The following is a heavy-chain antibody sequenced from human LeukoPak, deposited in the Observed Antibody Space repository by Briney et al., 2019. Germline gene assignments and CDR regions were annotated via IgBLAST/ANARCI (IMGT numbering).Heavy chain of an antibody. CDR2: TYHSGST. D-gene: IGHD4-23*01. J-gene: IGHJ5*02. CDR1: GGSISSHY. Sequence: PSETLSLTCAVPGGSISSHYWSWIRQPPGKGLEWIGETYHSGSTNYNPSLKSRVTISVDTSKNQFSLKLSSVTAADTAVYYCARYGGYSSFDPWGQGTLVTVSS. CDR3: ARYGGYSSFDP. V-gene: IGHV4-59*11.